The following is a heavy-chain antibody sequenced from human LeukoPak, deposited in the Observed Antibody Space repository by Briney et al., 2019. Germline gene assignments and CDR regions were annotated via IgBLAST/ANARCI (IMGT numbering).Heavy chain of an antibody. D-gene: IGHD6-19*01. CDR2: LRDDGSEG. V-gene: IGHV3-30*02. J-gene: IGHJ4*02. Sequence: PGGSLRLSCAASGFTFSTYGMRWVRQAPGKGLDWVAFLRDDGSEGYYADSVKDRFTVSRDNSKNRMYLQKNSLRAEDTAIYYCAKVGYGWYEVDYWGQGTLVTVSS. CDR1: GFTFSTYG. CDR3: AKVGYGWYEVDY.